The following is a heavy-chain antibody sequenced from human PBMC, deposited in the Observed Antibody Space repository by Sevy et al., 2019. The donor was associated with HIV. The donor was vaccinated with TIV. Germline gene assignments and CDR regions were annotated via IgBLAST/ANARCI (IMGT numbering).Heavy chain of an antibody. D-gene: IGHD1-1*01. Sequence: ASVKVSCKASGYTFINYGITWVRQAPGQGLEWMGWISAYNGNTNYAQKPQGRVTMTTDTSTRTADMELRSLGSTETAVYYCAGDLGTPYYYYCMDVWGKGTTVTVSS. V-gene: IGHV1-18*01. J-gene: IGHJ6*03. CDR2: ISAYNGNT. CDR3: AGDLGTPYYYYCMDV. CDR1: GYTFINYG.